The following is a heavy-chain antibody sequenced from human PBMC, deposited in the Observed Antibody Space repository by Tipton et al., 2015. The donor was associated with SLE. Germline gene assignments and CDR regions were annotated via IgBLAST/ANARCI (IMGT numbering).Heavy chain of an antibody. CDR1: GFTFSNNW. Sequence: LRLSCAASGFTFSNNWMTWVRQAPGKGLEWIGRIYTSGSTNYNPSLKSRVTISVDTSKKQFSLNLSSVTAADTAVYYCARDPKLGWAFDIWGQGTMVTVSS. CDR2: IYTSGST. J-gene: IGHJ3*02. V-gene: IGHV4-4*08. CDR3: ARDPKLGWAFDI. D-gene: IGHD7-27*01.